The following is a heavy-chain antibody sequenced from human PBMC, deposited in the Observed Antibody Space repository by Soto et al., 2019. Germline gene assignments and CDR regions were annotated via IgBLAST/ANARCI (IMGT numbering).Heavy chain of an antibody. J-gene: IGHJ6*02. V-gene: IGHV3-15*01. CDR3: TTGIVVVIPSGMDV. CDR1: GDSISSYS. Sequence: SSETLSLTCTVSGDSISSYSWSWIRQAPGKGLEWVGRIKRKTDGGTTDYAAPVKGRFTISRDDSKNTLYLQMNSLKTEDTAVYYCTTGIVVVIPSGMDVWGQGTTVTVSS. CDR2: IKRKTDGGTT. D-gene: IGHD3-22*01.